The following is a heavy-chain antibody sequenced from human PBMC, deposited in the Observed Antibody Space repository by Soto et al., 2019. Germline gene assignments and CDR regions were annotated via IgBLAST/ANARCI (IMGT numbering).Heavy chain of an antibody. CDR2: INHSGST. Sequence: SETLSLTCAVYGGSFSGYYWSWIRQPPGKGLEWIGEINHSGSTNYNPSLKSRVTISVDTSKNQFSLKLSSVTAADTAVYYCARSTVGTTRFDYWGQGTLVTVSS. CDR3: ARSTVGTTRFDY. V-gene: IGHV4-34*01. D-gene: IGHD1-26*01. J-gene: IGHJ4*02. CDR1: GGSFSGYY.